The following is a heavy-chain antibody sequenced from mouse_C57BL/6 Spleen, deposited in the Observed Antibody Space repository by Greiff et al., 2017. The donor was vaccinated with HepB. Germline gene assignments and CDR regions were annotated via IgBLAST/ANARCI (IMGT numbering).Heavy chain of an antibody. V-gene: IGHV1-4*01. D-gene: IGHD1-1*01. CDR2: INPSSGYT. Sequence: VQRVESGAELARPGASVKMSCKASGYTFTSYTMHWVKQRPGQGLEWIGYINPSSGYTKYNQKFKDKATLTADKSSSTAYMQLSSLTSEDSAVYYCARQDYVSQSFYAMDYWGQGTSVTVSS. CDR3: ARQDYVSQSFYAMDY. CDR1: GYTFTSYT. J-gene: IGHJ4*01.